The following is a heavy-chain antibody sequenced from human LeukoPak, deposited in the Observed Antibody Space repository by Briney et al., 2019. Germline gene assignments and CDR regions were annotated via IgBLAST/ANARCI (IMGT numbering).Heavy chain of an antibody. CDR2: VYYSGIT. CDR1: GGSIGSNY. Sequence: PSETLSLTCSVSGGSIGSNYWSWFRQPPGKGLEWMGYVYYSGITNYNPSLKSRVTISVDTSKNQFSLKLNSVTAADTAMYYCARTLSSSSPIDYWGQGTLVTVSS. J-gene: IGHJ4*02. D-gene: IGHD6-6*01. CDR3: ARTLSSSSPIDY. V-gene: IGHV4-59*01.